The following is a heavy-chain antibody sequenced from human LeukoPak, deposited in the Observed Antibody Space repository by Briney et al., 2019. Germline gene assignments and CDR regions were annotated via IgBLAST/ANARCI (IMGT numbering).Heavy chain of an antibody. J-gene: IGHJ3*01. Sequence: SQTLSLTCDISGDSVSSNNAAWSWIRQSPSRGLEWLGRTYYRSNWYSDYPVSVRGRIIIKADTPKNQFSLQLNSVTPEDTAVYYCARDLVGVDAFDAWGQGTMVTVSS. CDR1: GDSVSSNNAA. D-gene: IGHD1-26*01. CDR3: ARDLVGVDAFDA. V-gene: IGHV6-1*01. CDR2: TYYRSNWYS.